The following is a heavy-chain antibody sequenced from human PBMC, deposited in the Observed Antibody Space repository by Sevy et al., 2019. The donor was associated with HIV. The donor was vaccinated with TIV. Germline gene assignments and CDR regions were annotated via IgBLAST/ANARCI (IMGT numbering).Heavy chain of an antibody. D-gene: IGHD3-10*01. CDR3: AKDLNYGSGSYYFDY. J-gene: IGHJ4*02. CDR1: GFTFSSYG. CDR2: ISYDGSNK. V-gene: IGHV3-30*18. Sequence: GGSLRLSCAASGFTFSSYGMHWVRQAPGKGLEWVAVISYDGSNKHYADSVKGRFTISRDNSKNTLYLQMNSLRAEDRAVYYCAKDLNYGSGSYYFDYWGQGTLVTVSS.